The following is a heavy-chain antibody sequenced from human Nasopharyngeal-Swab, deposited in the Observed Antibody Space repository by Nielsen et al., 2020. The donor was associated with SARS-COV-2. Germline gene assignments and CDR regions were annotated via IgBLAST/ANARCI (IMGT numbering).Heavy chain of an antibody. CDR1: GFIFSGSA. Sequence: GESLSLSCAASGFIFSGSAMHWVRQASGKGLEWVGRIGDKDHNYATTYGAAVKGRFTISRDDSKNTAFLQMDSLKTEDTALYYCTTDYYFDYWGQGTLVTVSS. CDR3: TTDYYFDY. J-gene: IGHJ4*02. CDR2: IGDKDHNYAT. V-gene: IGHV3-73*01.